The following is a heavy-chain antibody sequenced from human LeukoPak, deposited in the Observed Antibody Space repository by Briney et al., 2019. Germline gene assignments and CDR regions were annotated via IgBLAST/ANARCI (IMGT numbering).Heavy chain of an antibody. CDR2: IYHSGSA. CDR1: GGSISSGGYS. Sequence: PSETLSLTCAVSGGSISSGGYSWGWIRQPPGKVLEWIGYIYHSGSAYYNPSLKSRVTISVDRSKNQFSLKLSSVTAADTAVYYCARMTTVTTGYFDYWGQGTLVTVSS. V-gene: IGHV4-30-2*01. CDR3: ARMTTVTTGYFDY. J-gene: IGHJ4*02. D-gene: IGHD4-11*01.